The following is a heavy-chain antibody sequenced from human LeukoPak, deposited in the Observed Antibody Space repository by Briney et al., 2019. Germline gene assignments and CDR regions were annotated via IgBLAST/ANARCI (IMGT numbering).Heavy chain of an antibody. V-gene: IGHV3-64D*06. CDR2: ISSNGGST. Sequence: GGSLSLSCSASGFTFSLYAMQWVRQAPGKGLEYVSAISSNGGSTYYADSVKGRFTISRDNSKNTLYFQMSSLRTEDTAVYYCVKAYSSNWGHFDYWGQGTLVTVSS. CDR3: VKAYSSNWGHFDY. J-gene: IGHJ4*02. D-gene: IGHD6-13*01. CDR1: GFTFSLYA.